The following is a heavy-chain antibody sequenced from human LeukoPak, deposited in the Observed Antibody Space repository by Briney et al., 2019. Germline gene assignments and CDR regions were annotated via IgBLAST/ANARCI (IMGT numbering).Heavy chain of an antibody. V-gene: IGHV4-59*12. J-gene: IGHJ4*02. D-gene: IGHD3-10*01. CDR1: GGSISSYY. Sequence: SETLSLTCTVSGGSISSYYWSWIRQPPGKGLEWIGYIYYSGSTNYNPSLKSRVTISVDTSKNQFSPKLSSVTAADTAVYYCARDPANYYGSGREPFDYWGQGTLVTVSS. CDR2: IYYSGST. CDR3: ARDPANYYGSGREPFDY.